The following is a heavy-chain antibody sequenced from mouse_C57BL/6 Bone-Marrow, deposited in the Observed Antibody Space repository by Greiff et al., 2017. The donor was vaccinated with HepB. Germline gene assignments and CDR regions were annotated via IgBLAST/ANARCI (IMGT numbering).Heavy chain of an antibody. CDR1: GYTFTSYG. CDR2: IYPRSGNT. D-gene: IGHD1-1*01. CDR3: ARYYGSSYWYFDV. Sequence: QVQLQQPGAELVKPGASVKLSCKASGYTFTSYGISWVKQRTGQGLEWIGEIYPRSGNTYYNEKFKGKATLTADKSSSTAYMELRSLTSEDSAVYFCARYYGSSYWYFDVWGTGTTVTVSS. J-gene: IGHJ1*03. V-gene: IGHV1-81*01.